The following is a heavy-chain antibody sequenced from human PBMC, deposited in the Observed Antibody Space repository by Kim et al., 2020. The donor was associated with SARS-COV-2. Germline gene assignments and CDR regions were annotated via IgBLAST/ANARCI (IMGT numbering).Heavy chain of an antibody. J-gene: IGHJ4*02. CDR3: TKNSYYALDL. CDR1: GASITNNNW. CDR2: IHHGGSI. D-gene: IGHD3-22*01. V-gene: IGHV4-4*02. Sequence: SETLSLTCTISGASITNNNWWSWVRQPPEKGLEWIAEIHHGGSIYYNPSLRTRITFSVDNSKNQFFLGLTSVTAADTAVYYCTKNSYYALDLWGPGSLVIVAS.